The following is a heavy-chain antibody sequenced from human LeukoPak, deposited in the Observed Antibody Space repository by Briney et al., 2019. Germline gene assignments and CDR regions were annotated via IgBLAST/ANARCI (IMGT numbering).Heavy chain of an antibody. D-gene: IGHD3-22*01. J-gene: IGHJ4*02. CDR2: INPNSGGT. CDR3: ARASYTPNTYYYDSSGFAPDY. CDR1: RYTLIGYY. Sequence: ASVKGSCKTSRYTLIGYYMHWVRQAPGQGLEWMGWINPNSGGTNYAQKFQGRVTMTRDTYISTAYMELSRLRSDDTAVYYCARASYTPNTYYYDSSGFAPDYWGRGTLVTVSS. V-gene: IGHV1-2*02.